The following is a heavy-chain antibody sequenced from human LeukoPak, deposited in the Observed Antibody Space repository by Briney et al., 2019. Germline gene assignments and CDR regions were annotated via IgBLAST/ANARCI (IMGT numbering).Heavy chain of an antibody. CDR1: GGSISSGDYY. CDR2: IHYSGST. J-gene: IGHJ4*02. CDR3: AREASRSGSYYFDY. Sequence: SETLSLTCSVSGGSISSGDYYWSWLRQPPGKGLEWIGYIHYSGSTYYNPSLKSRFTISVDTSKNQFSLKLSSVTAADTAVYYCAREASRSGSYYFDYWGQGTLVTVSS. V-gene: IGHV4-30-4*01. D-gene: IGHD3-10*01.